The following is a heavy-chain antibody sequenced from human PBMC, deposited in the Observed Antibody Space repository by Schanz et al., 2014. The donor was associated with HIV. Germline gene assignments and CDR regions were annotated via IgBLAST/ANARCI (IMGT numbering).Heavy chain of an antibody. CDR2: ISGSGGQT. V-gene: IGHV3-23*04. CDR1: GFAFSSYA. J-gene: IGHJ6*02. D-gene: IGHD2-8*01. CDR3: TNSGYGTSVICYTRGDGMAV. Sequence: EDQLVDSGGGLVQPGGSLTLSCAASGFAFSSYAMIWVRPAPGKGLGWVSTISGSGGQTYYADSMKGRFTISRDNSKKTLFLQTNSHRAEAPSVYYCTNSGYGTSVICYTRGDGMAVWGQGTTVTVSS.